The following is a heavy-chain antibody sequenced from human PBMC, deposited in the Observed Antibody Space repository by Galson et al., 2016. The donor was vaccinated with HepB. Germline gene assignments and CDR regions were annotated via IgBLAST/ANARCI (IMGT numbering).Heavy chain of an antibody. D-gene: IGHD1-26*01. CDR1: GYTFDNYG. V-gene: IGHV1-18*01. J-gene: IGHJ4*02. Sequence: SVKVSCKASGYTFDNYGITWVRQAPGQGLEWMGWISAYYGHTKYAQKLQGRVTMTTDTATDRAYMELRSLRSDDTAVYYCARDGGLYYSRPGSYIPAIWGQGTLVTVSS. CDR3: ARDGGLYYSRPGSYIPAI. CDR2: ISAYYGHT.